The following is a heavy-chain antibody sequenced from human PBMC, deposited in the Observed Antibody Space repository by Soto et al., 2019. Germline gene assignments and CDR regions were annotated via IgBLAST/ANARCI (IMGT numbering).Heavy chain of an antibody. D-gene: IGHD1-26*01. V-gene: IGHV3-48*01. J-gene: IGHJ4*02. Sequence: GGSLRLSCAASGFTFSTHSMNWVRQAPGKGLEWISYITSSDVTMYADSVKGRFTITRDMSTSTAYMELSSLRSEDTAVYYCVSGATSDYFDYWGQGTLVTVSS. CDR2: ITSSDVT. CDR1: GFTFSTHS. CDR3: VSGATSDYFDY.